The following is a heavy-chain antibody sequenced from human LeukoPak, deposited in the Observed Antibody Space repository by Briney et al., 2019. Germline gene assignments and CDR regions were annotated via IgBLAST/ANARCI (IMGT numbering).Heavy chain of an antibody. CDR1: GFTVSSNY. CDR3: ARMGDYYYYYGMDV. J-gene: IGHJ6*02. D-gene: IGHD3-16*01. CDR2: IYSGGST. V-gene: IGHV3-53*01. Sequence: GGSLRLSYAASGFTVSSNYMSWVRQAPGKGLEWVSVIYSGGSTYYADSVKGRFTISRDNSKNTLYLQMNSLRAEDTAVYYCARMGDYYYYYGMDVWGQGTTVTVSS.